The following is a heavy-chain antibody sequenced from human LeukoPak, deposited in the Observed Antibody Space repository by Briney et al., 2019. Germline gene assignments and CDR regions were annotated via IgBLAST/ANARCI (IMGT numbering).Heavy chain of an antibody. J-gene: IGHJ3*02. CDR1: GGSLSSYY. V-gene: IGHV4-59*01. CDR2: IYYSGIT. D-gene: IGHD3-22*01. CDR3: AREVAPYDSSGYYLRKGAFDI. Sequence: PSETLSLTCTVPGGSLSSYYWSWIRQPPGKGLEWIGYIYYSGITNYTPSLKSRVTISVDTSKNQFSLKLSSVTAADTAVYYCAREVAPYDSSGYYLRKGAFDIWGQGTMVTVSS.